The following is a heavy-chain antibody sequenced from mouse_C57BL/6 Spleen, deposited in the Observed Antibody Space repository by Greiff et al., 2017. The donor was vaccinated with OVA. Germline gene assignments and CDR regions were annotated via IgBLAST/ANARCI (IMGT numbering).Heavy chain of an antibody. Sequence: EVQLVESGGGLVQPKGSLKLSCAASGFSFNTYAMNWVRQAPGKGLEWVARIRSKSNNYATYYADSVKDRFTISRDDSESMLYLQMNNLTTEDTAMYYCVRVYYGSSGYFDVWGTGTTVTVSS. V-gene: IGHV10-1*01. CDR3: VRVYYGSSGYFDV. J-gene: IGHJ1*03. CDR1: GFSFNTYA. CDR2: IRSKSNNYAT. D-gene: IGHD1-1*01.